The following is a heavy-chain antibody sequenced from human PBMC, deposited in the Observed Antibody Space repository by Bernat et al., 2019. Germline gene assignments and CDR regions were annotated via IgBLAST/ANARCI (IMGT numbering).Heavy chain of an antibody. CDR1: GCSISSSSYY. CDR2: IYYSGST. V-gene: IGHV4-39*01. Sequence: QLQLQESGPGLVKPSETLSLTCTVSGCSISSSSYYWGWIRQPPGKGLEWIGSIYYSGSTYYNPSLTSRGTISVDTSKNQFTLKLSYVTAADTAVYYCARQSITIFGVVMIGSRGFDPWGQGTLVTVSS. D-gene: IGHD3-3*01. CDR3: ARQSITIFGVVMIGSRGFDP. J-gene: IGHJ5*02.